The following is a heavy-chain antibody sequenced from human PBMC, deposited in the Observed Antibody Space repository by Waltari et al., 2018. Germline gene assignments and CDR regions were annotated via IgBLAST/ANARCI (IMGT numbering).Heavy chain of an antibody. CDR2: IDWDDDK. J-gene: IGHJ6*02. CDR3: ARTPAPGYYYYGMDV. CDR1: GFSLSPSGMC. V-gene: IGHV2-70*01. Sequence: QVTLRESGPALVKPTQTLTLTCTFSGFSLSPSGMCVSWIRQPPGKALEWLALIDWDDDKYYSTSLKTRLTISKDTSKNQVVLTMTNMDPVDTATYYCARTPAPGYYYYGMDVWGQGTTVTVSS.